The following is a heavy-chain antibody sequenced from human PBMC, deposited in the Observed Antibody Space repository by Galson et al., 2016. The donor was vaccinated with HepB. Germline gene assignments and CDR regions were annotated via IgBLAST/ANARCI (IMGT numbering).Heavy chain of an antibody. CDR2: IRWNGGTI. Sequence: SLRLSCAASGFTFDDYAMHWVRQAPGKGLEWVSGIRWNGGTIGYADSVQGRFTISRDNAKNSLYLQMNRLRPDDTALYYCAKQQQVVISGMDVWGQGTTVTVSS. D-gene: IGHD6-13*01. CDR3: AKQQQVVISGMDV. V-gene: IGHV3-9*01. J-gene: IGHJ6*02. CDR1: GFTFDDYA.